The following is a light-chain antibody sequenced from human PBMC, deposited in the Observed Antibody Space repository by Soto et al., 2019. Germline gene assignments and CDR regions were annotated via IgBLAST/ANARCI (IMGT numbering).Light chain of an antibody. CDR3: YSYTSSSTVV. V-gene: IGLV2-14*01. CDR1: SSDVGGYNY. CDR2: DVS. Sequence: QSALTQPASVSGSPGQSITISCTGISSDVGGYNYVSWYQQHPDKAPKLMIYDVSNRRSGVSNRFSGSKSGNTASLTISGLQAEDEADYYCYSYTSSSTVVFGGGTQLTVL. J-gene: IGLJ2*01.